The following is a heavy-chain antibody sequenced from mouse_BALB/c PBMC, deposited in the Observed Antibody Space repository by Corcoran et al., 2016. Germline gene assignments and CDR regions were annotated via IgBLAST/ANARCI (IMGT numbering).Heavy chain of an antibody. CDR2: IDPANGNT. CDR1: GFNIKDTY. Sequence: EVQLQQSGAELVKPGASVKVSCTASGFNIKDTYMHWVKQRPEQGLEWIGRIDPANGNTKYDPKFQGKATITADTSSNTAYLQLSSLTSEDTAVYYCARWEFITTVVAPMDYWGQGTSVTVSS. J-gene: IGHJ4*01. D-gene: IGHD1-1*01. V-gene: IGHV14-3*02. CDR3: ARWEFITTVVAPMDY.